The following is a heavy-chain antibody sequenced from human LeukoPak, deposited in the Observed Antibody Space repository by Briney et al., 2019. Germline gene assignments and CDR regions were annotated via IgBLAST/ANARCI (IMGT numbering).Heavy chain of an antibody. CDR1: GYSISSGYY. Sequence: SETLSLTCTVSGYSISSGYYWGWIRQPPGKGLEWIGSIYHSGSTYYNPSLKSRVTISVDTSKNQFSLKLSSVTAADTAVYYCARDNPYYYGSSGYYPPFDYWGQGTLVTVSS. CDR3: ARDNPYYYGSSGYYPPFDY. J-gene: IGHJ4*02. CDR2: IYHSGST. D-gene: IGHD3-22*01. V-gene: IGHV4-38-2*02.